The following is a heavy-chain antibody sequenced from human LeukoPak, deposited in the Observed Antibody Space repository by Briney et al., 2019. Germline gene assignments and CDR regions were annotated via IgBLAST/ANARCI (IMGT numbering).Heavy chain of an antibody. J-gene: IGHJ4*02. V-gene: IGHV3-53*01. D-gene: IGHD3-22*01. Sequence: PGGSLRLSCAASGFTVSSNYMSWVRQAPGKGLEWVSVIYSGGSTYYADSVKGRFTISTDKSNNTLYLQMNSLRAEDTAVYYCARTYYYDSSGYYPFDYWGQGTLVTVSS. CDR3: ARTYYYDSSGYYPFDY. CDR1: GFTVSSNY. CDR2: IYSGGST.